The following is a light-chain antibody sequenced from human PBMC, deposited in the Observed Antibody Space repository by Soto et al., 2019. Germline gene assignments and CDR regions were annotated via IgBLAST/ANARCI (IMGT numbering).Light chain of an antibody. Sequence: LTQAAATLSKKVGDRVTITCRASQSISSWLAWYQQKPGTAPKLLIYKASTLQSGVPSRFSGSGSGTEFTLTISSLQPDDSATYYCQQYRDNWTFGQGTKVDIK. V-gene: IGKV1-5*03. J-gene: IGKJ1*01. CDR2: KAS. CDR1: QSISSW. CDR3: QQYRDNWT.